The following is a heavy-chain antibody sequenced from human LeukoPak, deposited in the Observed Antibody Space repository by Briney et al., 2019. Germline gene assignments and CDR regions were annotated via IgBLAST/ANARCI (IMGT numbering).Heavy chain of an antibody. V-gene: IGHV4-59*08. CDR2: IYYSGST. J-gene: IGHJ6*02. Sequence: PSETLSLTCTVSGGSISRYYWSWIRQPPGKGLEWSGYIYYSGSTNYNPSLKSRVTISVDTSKNQFSLKLSSVTAADTAVYYCARFGRTHYYYYGMDVWGQGTTVTVSS. CDR3: ARFGRTHYYYYGMDV. D-gene: IGHD1-14*01. CDR1: GGSISRYY.